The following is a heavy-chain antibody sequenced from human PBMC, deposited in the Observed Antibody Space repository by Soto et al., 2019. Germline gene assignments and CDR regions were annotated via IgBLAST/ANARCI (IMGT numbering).Heavy chain of an antibody. D-gene: IGHD3-22*01. CDR2: INPSGGST. V-gene: IGHV1-46*01. J-gene: IGHJ4*02. Sequence: GASVKVSCKASGYTFTSYYMHWVRQAPGQGLEWMEIINPSGGSTSYAQKFQGRVTMTRDTSTSTVYMDLSSLRSEYTAVYYCARSPYSSGYYYAIDYWGQGTQVTVSS. CDR1: GYTFTSYY. CDR3: ARSPYSSGYYYAIDY.